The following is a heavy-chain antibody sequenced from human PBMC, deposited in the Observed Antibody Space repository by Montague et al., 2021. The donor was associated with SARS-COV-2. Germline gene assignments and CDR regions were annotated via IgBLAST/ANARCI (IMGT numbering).Heavy chain of an antibody. CDR3: AREYDILTGYYFDY. Sequence: SRRLSCAASGFTFSSYGMHWVRQAPGKGLEWVAVIWYDGSNKYYADSVKGRFTISRDNSKNTLYLQVNSLRAEDTAVYYCAREYDILTGYYFDYWGQGTLVTVSS. J-gene: IGHJ4*02. CDR2: IWYDGSNK. V-gene: IGHV3-33*01. D-gene: IGHD3-9*01. CDR1: GFTFSSYG.